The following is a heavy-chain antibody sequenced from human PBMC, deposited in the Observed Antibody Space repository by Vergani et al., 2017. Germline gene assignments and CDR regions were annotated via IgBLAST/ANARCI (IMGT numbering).Heavy chain of an antibody. CDR3: ATSRYCSSTSCYSNY. CDR2: ISSSSSTI. J-gene: IGHJ4*02. CDR1: GFTFSSYS. V-gene: IGHV3-48*02. D-gene: IGHD2-2*01. Sequence: EVQLVESGGGLVQPGGSLRLSCAASGFTFSSYSMNWVRQAPGKGLEWVSYISSSSSTIYYADSVKGRFTISRDNAENSLYLQMNSLRDEDTAVYYCATSRYCSSTSCYSNYWGQGTLVTVSS.